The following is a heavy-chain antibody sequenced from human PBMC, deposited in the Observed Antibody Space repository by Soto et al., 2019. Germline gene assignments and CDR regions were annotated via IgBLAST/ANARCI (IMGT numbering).Heavy chain of an antibody. V-gene: IGHV3-30-3*01. Sequence: QVQLVESGGGVVQPGRSLRLSCTASGFTFSSYAMHWVRQAPGKGLEWVAVISYDGSNKYYADSLKGRFTISRDNSKNTMYLQMNSLRVEDTAVYYCARPYSSGWYGDLDYWGQGTLVTVSS. CDR1: GFTFSSYA. CDR3: ARPYSSGWYGDLDY. D-gene: IGHD6-19*01. CDR2: ISYDGSNK. J-gene: IGHJ4*02.